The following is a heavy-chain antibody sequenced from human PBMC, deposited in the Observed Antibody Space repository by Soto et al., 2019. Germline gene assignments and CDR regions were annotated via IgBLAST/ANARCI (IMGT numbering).Heavy chain of an antibody. D-gene: IGHD1-1*01. J-gene: IGHJ6*03. CDR1: GFSLYTGGVG. Sequence: QITLKESSPTLVKPTQTLTLTCSFSGFSLYTGGVGVGWIRQPPGKALEWLALLYWDDTRRYNPSLKNTLAIAEDTSENQVVLTVTDMGPVDTGTYFCAHYTTDTYFDVWGKGATVSVS. CDR2: LYWDDTR. CDR3: AHYTTDTYFDV. V-gene: IGHV2-5*02.